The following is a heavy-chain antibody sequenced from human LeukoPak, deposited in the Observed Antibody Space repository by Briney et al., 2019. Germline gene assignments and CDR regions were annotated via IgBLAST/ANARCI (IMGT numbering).Heavy chain of an antibody. CDR1: GGSISSYY. D-gene: IGHD2-2*01. CDR2: IYTSGST. CDR3: RRHLFRYCSSTSCYPGWFDP. J-gene: IGHJ5*02. V-gene: IGHV4-4*09. Sequence: PSETLSLTCTVSGGSISSYYWIWIRQPPGQGLEWIGYIYTSGSTNYNPSLKSVVTISVNTSRNQFSLKLSSMTAAATAVYYWRRHLFRYCSSTSCYPGWFDPWGQGTLVTVSS.